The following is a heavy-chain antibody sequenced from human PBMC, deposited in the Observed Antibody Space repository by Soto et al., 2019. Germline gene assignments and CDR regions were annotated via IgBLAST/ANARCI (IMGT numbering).Heavy chain of an antibody. V-gene: IGHV4-59*11. D-gene: IGHD3-3*01. CDR3: ASDVGFQHDTGYYDFWSGKNNWFDP. CDR1: GGSISGHY. Sequence: SETLSLTCTVSGGSISGHYWSWIRQPPGKGLQYIAYISYSGSTNYNPSLKSRVTISVDTSNNQFSLRLISVTAADTAVYYCASDVGFQHDTGYYDFWSGKNNWFDPWGQGTLVTVSS. J-gene: IGHJ5*02. CDR2: ISYSGST.